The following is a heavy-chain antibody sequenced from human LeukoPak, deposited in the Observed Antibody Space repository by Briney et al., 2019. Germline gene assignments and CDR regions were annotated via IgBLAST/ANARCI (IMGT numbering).Heavy chain of an antibody. CDR3: ARDPGVVAFHYFDF. Sequence: TGGSLRLSCAASGFTFSRSAMSWVRQAPGKGLEWVSCITGSGVGTYYADSVKGRFTISRDNSKNTLSLQMNSLRAEDTALYYCARDPGVVAFHYFDFWGQRTLVTVSS. J-gene: IGHJ4*02. D-gene: IGHD3-3*01. CDR2: ITGSGVGT. V-gene: IGHV3-23*01. CDR1: GFTFSRSA.